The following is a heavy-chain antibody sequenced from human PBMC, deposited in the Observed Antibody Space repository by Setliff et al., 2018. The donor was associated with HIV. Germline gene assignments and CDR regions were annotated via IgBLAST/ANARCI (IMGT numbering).Heavy chain of an antibody. CDR2: ISSTSSTI. J-gene: IGHJ6*03. V-gene: IGHV3-48*01. D-gene: IGHD3-9*01. CDR3: ARDLYFYYYMDV. CDR1: GSGFTFSSYS. Sequence: PGGSLRLSCAASGSGFTFSSYSMNWVRQAPGKGLEWVSYISSTSSTIYYANSVKGRFTISRDDAKNSLYLQMNSLRAEDTAVYYCARDLYFYYYMDVWGKGTTVTVS.